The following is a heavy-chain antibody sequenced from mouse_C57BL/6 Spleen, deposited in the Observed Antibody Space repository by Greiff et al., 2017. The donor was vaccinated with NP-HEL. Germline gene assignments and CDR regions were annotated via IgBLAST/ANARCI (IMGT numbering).Heavy chain of an antibody. CDR3: ARAYYSNYGAYAMDY. J-gene: IGHJ4*01. D-gene: IGHD2-5*01. V-gene: IGHV5-6*01. Sequence: EVKLVESGGDLVKPGGSLKLSCAASGFTFSSYGMSWVRQTPDKRLEWVATISSGGSYTYYLDSVKGRFTISRDNAKNTLYLQMSSLKSEDTAMYYCARAYYSNYGAYAMDYWGQGTSVTVSS. CDR1: GFTFSSYG. CDR2: ISSGGSYT.